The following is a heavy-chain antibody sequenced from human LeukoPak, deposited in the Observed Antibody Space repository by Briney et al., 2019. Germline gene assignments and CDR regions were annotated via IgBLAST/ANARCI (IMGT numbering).Heavy chain of an antibody. J-gene: IGHJ5*02. CDR3: ARAYSSSWYWNWFDP. D-gene: IGHD6-13*01. Sequence: SETLSLTCTVSGYCISSGYYWGWIRQPPGKGLEWIGNIYPTGSTYYNPSLKSRVTISVDTSKNQFSLKVSSVSAADTAVYYCARAYSSSWYWNWFDPWGQGTLVTVSS. V-gene: IGHV4-38-2*02. CDR2: IYPTGST. CDR1: GYCISSGYY.